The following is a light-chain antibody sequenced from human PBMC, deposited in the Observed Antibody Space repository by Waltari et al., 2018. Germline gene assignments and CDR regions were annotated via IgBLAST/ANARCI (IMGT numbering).Light chain of an antibody. V-gene: IGLV3-1*01. Sequence: SYEVTQPPSVSVSPGHTARIPCSGDKLGDKYVSWYQQKPGQSPLLVIYQDFKRPSGIPDRVSGSNSGNTATLTSSGTQAMDEADYFCQAWDSDPVFGGGTKLTVL. CDR2: QDF. CDR1: KLGDKY. J-gene: IGLJ3*02. CDR3: QAWDSDPV.